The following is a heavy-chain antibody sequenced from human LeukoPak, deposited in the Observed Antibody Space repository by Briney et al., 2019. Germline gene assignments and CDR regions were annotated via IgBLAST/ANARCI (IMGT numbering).Heavy chain of an antibody. J-gene: IGHJ4*02. Sequence: NSSETLSLTCAVYGGSFSGYYWSWIRQPPGKGLEWIGEINHSGSTNYNPSLKSRVTISVDTSKNQFSLKLSSVTAADTAVYYCALGQIQPLDYWGQGTLVTVSS. CDR3: ALGQIQPLDY. CDR1: GGSFSGYY. V-gene: IGHV4-34*01. D-gene: IGHD3-16*01. CDR2: INHSGST.